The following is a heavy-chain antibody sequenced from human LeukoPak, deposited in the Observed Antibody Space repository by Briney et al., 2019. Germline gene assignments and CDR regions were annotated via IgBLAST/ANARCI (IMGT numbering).Heavy chain of an antibody. J-gene: IGHJ5*02. CDR1: GGSMSSYY. V-gene: IGHV4-4*09. CDR2: IYTSGTT. CDR3: ARQFDP. Sequence: SETLSLTSTVSGGSMSSYYWSWIRQPPGKGLEWVGHIYTSGTTGYNSALKSRLTISIDTSRNQFYLALRSVTAADTAVYYCARQFDPWGQGTLVTVSS.